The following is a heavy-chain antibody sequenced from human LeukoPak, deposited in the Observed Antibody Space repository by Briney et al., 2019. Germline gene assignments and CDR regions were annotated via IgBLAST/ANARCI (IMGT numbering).Heavy chain of an antibody. V-gene: IGHV3-72*01. CDR1: GFTFSDYY. Sequence: GGSLRLSCAGSGFTFSDYYMDWVRQAPGKGLEWVGRIRNKDMKYTTEYAASVKGRFTISRDDSKNSLYLQMNSLKIEDTAVYYCVTCLVGRRYYFEDNWGQGTLVTVSS. J-gene: IGHJ4*02. CDR3: VTCLVGRRYYFEDN. CDR2: IRNKDMKYTT. D-gene: IGHD3-22*01.